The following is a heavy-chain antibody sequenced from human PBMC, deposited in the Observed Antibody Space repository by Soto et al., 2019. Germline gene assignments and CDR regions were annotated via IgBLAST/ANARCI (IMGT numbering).Heavy chain of an antibody. Sequence: PGGSLRLSCAASGFTFSSYAMSWVRQAPGKELEWVSAIIYSGGSTYYADSVKGRFTISRDNSKNTLYLQMNSLRAEDTAVYYCARDLAGDYGALDTWGQGTMVTVSS. V-gene: IGHV3-23*01. CDR1: GFTFSSYA. CDR3: ARDLAGDYGALDT. J-gene: IGHJ3*02. CDR2: IIYSGGST. D-gene: IGHD3-10*01.